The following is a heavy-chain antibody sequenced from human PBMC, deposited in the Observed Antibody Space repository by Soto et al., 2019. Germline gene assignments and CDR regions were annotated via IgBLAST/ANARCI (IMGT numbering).Heavy chain of an antibody. CDR3: ARALSGPGLFDY. V-gene: IGHV1-18*01. CDR1: GYTFTNYG. CDR2: ISAYNGNI. J-gene: IGHJ4*02. D-gene: IGHD3-16*02. Sequence: QVQLVQSGGEVKKPGASVKVSCKASGYTFTNYGISWVRQAPGQGLEWMGWISAYNGNIKYAQKLQGRVTMTTDTSPSTAYMELRSLRSDDTAVYYWARALSGPGLFDYWGQGTLVTVSS.